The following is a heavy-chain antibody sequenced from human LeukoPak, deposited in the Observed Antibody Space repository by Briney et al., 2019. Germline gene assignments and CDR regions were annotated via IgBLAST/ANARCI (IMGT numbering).Heavy chain of an antibody. D-gene: IGHD3-22*01. CDR3: ARQEDSSGYYYYY. CDR1: GGTFSSYT. V-gene: IGHV1-69*13. J-gene: IGHJ4*02. Sequence: SVKVSCKASGGTFSSYTISWVRQAPGQGLEWMGGIIPIFGTANYAQKFQGRVTITADESTSTAYMELSSLRSEDTAVYFCARQEDSSGYYYYYWGQGTLVTVSS. CDR2: IIPIFGTA.